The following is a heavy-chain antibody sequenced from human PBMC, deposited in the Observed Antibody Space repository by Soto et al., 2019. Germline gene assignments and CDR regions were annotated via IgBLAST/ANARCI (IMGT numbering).Heavy chain of an antibody. J-gene: IGHJ4*02. D-gene: IGHD3-3*01. CDR3: AKDFWSGPFYY. CDR2: MWNDGSNK. Sequence: GGSLRLSCAASGFTFSSYGMHWVRQAPGKGLEWVAVMWNDGSNKYYADSVKGRFTISRDNSKNTVYLQMNSLRAEDTAVEDCAKDFWSGPFYYWGQGTLVTVSS. CDR1: GFTFSSYG. V-gene: IGHV3-33*06.